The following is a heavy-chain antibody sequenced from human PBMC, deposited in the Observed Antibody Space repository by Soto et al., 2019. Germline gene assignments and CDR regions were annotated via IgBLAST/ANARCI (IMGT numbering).Heavy chain of an antibody. V-gene: IGHV3-23*01. CDR1: GFTLSSYA. CDR2: ISGSADNT. CDR3: AKQRGAVTGAFEN. D-gene: IGHD4-17*01. J-gene: IGHJ3*02. Sequence: GGSLRLSCTASGFTLSSYAMSWVRQAPGKGLEWVSIISGSADNTYYADSVRGRFTISRDISKTTLYLQMNSLRVEDTAIYYCAKQRGAVTGAFENWGQGTLVTVSS.